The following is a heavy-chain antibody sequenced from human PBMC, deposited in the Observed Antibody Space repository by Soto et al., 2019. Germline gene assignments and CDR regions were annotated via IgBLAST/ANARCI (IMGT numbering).Heavy chain of an antibody. J-gene: IGHJ4*02. V-gene: IGHV4-59*08. CDR1: GGSISSYY. CDR2: IYYSGST. Sequence: SETLCLTCPVSGGSISSYYLSWIRQPPGKGLEWIGYIYYSGSTNYNPSLKSRVTISVDTSKNQFSLKLSSVTAADTAVYYCARQWSTVMPFDYWGQGTLVTVSS. CDR3: ARQWSTVMPFDY. D-gene: IGHD4-4*01.